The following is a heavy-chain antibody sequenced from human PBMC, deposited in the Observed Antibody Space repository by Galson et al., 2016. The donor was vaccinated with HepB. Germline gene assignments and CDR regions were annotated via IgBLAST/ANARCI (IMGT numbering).Heavy chain of an antibody. CDR3: AKEGHHDFWSGYYNWFAP. J-gene: IGHJ5*02. V-gene: IGHV3-30*18. CDR2: MSYDETTT. CDR1: GFTFSSYG. D-gene: IGHD3-3*01. Sequence: SLRLSCAASGFTFSSYGMHWVRQAPGKGLEWVAFMSYDETTTYYADSVKGRFTISRDNSKNSLYLQMNSLRPEDTAVYYCAKEGHHDFWSGYYNWFAPWGQGTLVTVSS.